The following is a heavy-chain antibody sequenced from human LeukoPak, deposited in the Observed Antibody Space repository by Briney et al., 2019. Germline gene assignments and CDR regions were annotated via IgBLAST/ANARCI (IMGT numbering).Heavy chain of an antibody. CDR3: ARMSDYYGSGSYSDY. CDR1: GGTFSSYA. CDR2: IIPIFGIA. D-gene: IGHD3-10*01. J-gene: IGHJ4*02. Sequence: ASAKVSCKASGGTFSSYAISWVRQAPGQGLEWMGRIIPIFGIANYAQKFQGRVTITADKSTSTAYMELSSLRSEDTAVYYCARMSDYYGSGSYSDYWGQGTLVTVSS. V-gene: IGHV1-69*04.